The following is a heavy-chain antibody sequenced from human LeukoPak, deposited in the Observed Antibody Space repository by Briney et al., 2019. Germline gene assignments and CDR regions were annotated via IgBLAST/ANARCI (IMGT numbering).Heavy chain of an antibody. Sequence: SETLSLTCTVSGGSISSSSYYWGWIRQPPGKGLEWIGSIYYSGSTNYNPSLKSRVTISVDTSKNQFFLKLSSVTAADTAVYYCARSPPYNSGWRYDAFDIWGQGTMVTVSS. D-gene: IGHD6-19*01. CDR1: GGSISSSSYY. J-gene: IGHJ3*02. V-gene: IGHV4-39*07. CDR3: ARSPPYNSGWRYDAFDI. CDR2: IYYSGST.